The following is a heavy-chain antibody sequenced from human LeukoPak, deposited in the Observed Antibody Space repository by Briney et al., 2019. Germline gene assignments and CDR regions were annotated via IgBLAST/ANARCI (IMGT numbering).Heavy chain of an antibody. CDR1: GFTLTKYW. CDR3: ARGLDCRSTSCYLDN. D-gene: IGHD2-2*01. Sequence: SGGSLRLSCAASGFTLTKYWMTWVRQAPGKGLEWVANIKQDGSEKFYVDSVKGRFTISRDNAKNSLDLQINSLGAEDTAVYYCARGLDCRSTSCYLDNWGQGTLVTVSS. CDR2: IKQDGSEK. J-gene: IGHJ4*02. V-gene: IGHV3-7*01.